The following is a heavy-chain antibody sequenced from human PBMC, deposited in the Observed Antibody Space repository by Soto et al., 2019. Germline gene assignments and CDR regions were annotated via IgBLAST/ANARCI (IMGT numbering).Heavy chain of an antibody. Sequence: PSETLSLTCAVYGGPFSGYHWTWIRQPPGKGLEWIGEINHSGNTNYNPPLKSRVSMSVDTSKNQFSLKLSSMTAADTAVYYCASNPVMTAIHERSEYFQHWGQGALVTVSS. V-gene: IGHV4-34*01. CDR2: INHSGNT. J-gene: IGHJ1*01. CDR1: GGPFSGYH. CDR3: ASNPVMTAIHERSEYFQH. D-gene: IGHD2-21*02.